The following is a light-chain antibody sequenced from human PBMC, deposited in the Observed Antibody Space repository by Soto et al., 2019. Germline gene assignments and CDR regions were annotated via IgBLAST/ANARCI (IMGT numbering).Light chain of an antibody. CDR3: QQYNRLIT. Sequence: IQMTQSPSSLSASVGVRVTITGRASQGISSDLAWCQQKPRKVPKVLIYDASSLESGVPSRFSGSGYGTDFTLSINNLQPDDFATYYCQQYNRLITFGQGTRLEIK. V-gene: IGKV1-13*02. CDR2: DAS. J-gene: IGKJ5*01. CDR1: QGISSD.